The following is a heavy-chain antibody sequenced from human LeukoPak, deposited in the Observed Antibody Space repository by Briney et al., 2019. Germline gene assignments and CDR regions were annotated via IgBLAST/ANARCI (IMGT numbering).Heavy chain of an antibody. D-gene: IGHD1-26*01. V-gene: IGHV1-58*02. CDR3: AAEVGASIYYYYGMDV. J-gene: IGHJ6*02. CDR2: IVVGSGNT. Sequence: PVKVSCKASGFTFTSSAMQWVRQARGQRLEWIGWIVVGSGNTNYAQKFQERVTITRDMSTSTAYMELSSLRSEDTAVYYCAAEVGASIYYYYGMDVWGQGTTVTVSS. CDR1: GFTFTSSA.